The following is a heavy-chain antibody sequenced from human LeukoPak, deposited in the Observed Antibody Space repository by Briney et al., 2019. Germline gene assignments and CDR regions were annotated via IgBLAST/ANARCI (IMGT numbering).Heavy chain of an antibody. CDR1: GFSFSYYG. CDR2: ISYDGGDK. CDR3: AKDMRPYSGDRSFLFDQ. J-gene: IGHJ4*02. D-gene: IGHD1-26*01. V-gene: IGHV3-30*18. Sequence: GGSLRLSCAASGFSFSYYGVHWVRQAPGKGLEWVALISYDGGDKYLADSVKGRFSISRDNSQNTLFLQMNSLITEDTAIYYCAKDMRPYSGDRSFLFDQWGQGTLVIVSS.